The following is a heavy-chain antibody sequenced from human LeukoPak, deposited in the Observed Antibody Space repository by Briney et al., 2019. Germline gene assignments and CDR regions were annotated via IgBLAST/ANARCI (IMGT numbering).Heavy chain of an antibody. CDR2: IYYSGST. V-gene: IGHV4-31*03. J-gene: IGHJ4*02. Sequence: ASETLFLTCTVSGGSISSGGYYWSWIRQHPGKGLEWIGYIYYSGSTYYNPSLKSRVTISVDTSKNQFSLKLSSVTAADTAVYYCARDRLPPMTTVTTPLPSHDYWGQGTLVTVSS. CDR3: ARDRLPPMTTVTTPLPSHDY. CDR1: GGSISSGGYY. D-gene: IGHD4-17*01.